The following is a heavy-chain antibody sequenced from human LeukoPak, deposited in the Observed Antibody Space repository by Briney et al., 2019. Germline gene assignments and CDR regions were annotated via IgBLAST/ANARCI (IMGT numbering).Heavy chain of an antibody. CDR1: GYSFTSYW. D-gene: IGHD3-16*01. CDR3: ARRVMITFGGSPTGAFDI. Sequence: GESLKISCKGSGYSFTSYWIGWVRQMPGKGLEWMGIIYPGDSDTRYSPSFQGQVTISADKSISTAYLQWSSLKASDTAMYYCARRVMITFGGSPTGAFDIWGRGTMVTVSS. V-gene: IGHV5-51*01. J-gene: IGHJ3*02. CDR2: IYPGDSDT.